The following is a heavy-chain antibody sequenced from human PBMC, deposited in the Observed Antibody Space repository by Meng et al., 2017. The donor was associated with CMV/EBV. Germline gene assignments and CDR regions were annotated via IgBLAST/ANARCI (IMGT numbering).Heavy chain of an antibody. CDR1: RGTFSSYA. J-gene: IGHJ4*02. D-gene: IGHD1-1*01. CDR2: IIPIFGTA. CDR3: AIGSQLGGY. V-gene: IGHV1-69*06. Sequence: KVSCKASRGTFSSYAISWVRQAPGQGLEWMGGIIPIFGTANYAQRFQGRVTITADKSTSTAYMELSSLRSEDTAVYYCAIGSQLGGYWGQGTLVTVSS.